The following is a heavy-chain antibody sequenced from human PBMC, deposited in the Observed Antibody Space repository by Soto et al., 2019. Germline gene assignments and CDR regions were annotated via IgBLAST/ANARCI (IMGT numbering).Heavy chain of an antibody. V-gene: IGHV4-59*01. D-gene: IGHD2-8*01. Sequence: QVQLQESGPGLVKPSETLSLTCTASSGSISSNYWSWIRQPPGKGLEWIGYISSSGSTSYNASLQRRVCISVDTSRSQISLRLTSVTAADTAVYYCATVRQARHRTFYFDPWSRGTLVTVSS. CDR3: ATVRQARHRTFYFDP. CDR1: SGSISSNY. CDR2: ISSSGST. J-gene: IGHJ5*02.